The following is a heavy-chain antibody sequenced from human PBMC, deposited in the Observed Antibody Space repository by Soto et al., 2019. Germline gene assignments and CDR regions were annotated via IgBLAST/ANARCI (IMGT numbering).Heavy chain of an antibody. D-gene: IGHD3-3*01. CDR1: GYTFTGYY. Sequence: ASVKVSCKASGYTFTGYYMRWVRQAPGQGLEWMGWINPNSGGTNYAQKFQGRVTMTRDTSISTAYMELSRLRSDDTAVYYCARALRFLEWLPYYYYYGMDVWGQGTTVTVSS. CDR2: INPNSGGT. V-gene: IGHV1-2*02. J-gene: IGHJ6*02. CDR3: ARALRFLEWLPYYYYYGMDV.